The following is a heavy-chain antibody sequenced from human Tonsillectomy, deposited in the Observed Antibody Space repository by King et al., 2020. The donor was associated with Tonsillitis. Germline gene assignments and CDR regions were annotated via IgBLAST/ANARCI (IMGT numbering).Heavy chain of an antibody. CDR1: GFTFRSYW. J-gene: IGHJ4*02. CDR2: INSDGSST. Sequence: VQLVESGGGLVQPGGSLRLSCAASGFTFRSYWMHWVRQAPEKGLVWVSRINSDGSSTSYADSVKGRFSISRDNANNTLYLQMNSLRAEDTAVYYCARDSNYYGSGGYLDFDSWGQGTLVTVSS. D-gene: IGHD3-10*01. V-gene: IGHV3-74*01. CDR3: ARDSNYYGSGGYLDFDS.